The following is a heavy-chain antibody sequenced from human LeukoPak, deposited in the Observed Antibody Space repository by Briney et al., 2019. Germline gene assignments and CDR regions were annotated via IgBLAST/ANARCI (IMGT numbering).Heavy chain of an antibody. CDR2: IKQDGSEK. Sequence: AGGSLRLSCAASGFTFSTYWMSWVRQAPGKGLEWVANIKQDGSEKYYVDSVKGRFTISRDNAKNSLYLQVNSLRAEDTAVYYCAREEGYHYYYYYYYMDVWGKGTTVTVSS. V-gene: IGHV3-7*01. D-gene: IGHD3-16*01. J-gene: IGHJ6*03. CDR1: GFTFSTYW. CDR3: AREEGYHYYYYYYYMDV.